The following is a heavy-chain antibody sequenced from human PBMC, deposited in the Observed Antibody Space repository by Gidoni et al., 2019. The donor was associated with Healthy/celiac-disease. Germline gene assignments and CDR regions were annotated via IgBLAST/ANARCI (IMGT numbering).Heavy chain of an antibody. D-gene: IGHD1-7*01. Sequence: QLQLQESGPGLVKPSEPLSLTCTVSGGSISSSSYYWGWIRQPPGKGLEWIGSIYYSGSTYYNPSLKSRVTISVDTSKNQFSLKLSSVTAADTAVYYCARLRRNWNYVSYWGQGTLVTVSS. V-gene: IGHV4-39*01. J-gene: IGHJ4*02. CDR3: ARLRRNWNYVSY. CDR1: GGSISSSSYY. CDR2: IYYSGST.